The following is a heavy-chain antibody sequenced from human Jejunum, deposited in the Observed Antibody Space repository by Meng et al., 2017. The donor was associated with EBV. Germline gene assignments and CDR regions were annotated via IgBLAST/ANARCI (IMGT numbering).Heavy chain of an antibody. V-gene: IGHV4-4*02. CDR2: IYHSGST. CDR3: ARSFCDGDCSSSFPNWFDP. D-gene: IGHD2-21*02. Sequence: QVQLQESGPGLVKPSDTLSLTCTVSGGPISSNNWWTWVRQSPGKGLVWIGEIYHSGSTSNSPSFRSRVTMSVDKSKNQFSLKLNSVTAADTAVYYCARSFCDGDCSSSFPNWFDPWGPGTLVTVSS. CDR1: GGPISSNNW. J-gene: IGHJ5*02.